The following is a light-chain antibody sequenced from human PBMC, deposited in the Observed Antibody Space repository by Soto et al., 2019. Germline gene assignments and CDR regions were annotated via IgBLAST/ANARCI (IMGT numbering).Light chain of an antibody. J-gene: IGKJ2*01. CDR2: ETS. CDR3: QQYNSYFT. CDR1: QSVSTW. Sequence: DIPVTQSPSTLSASVGDRVTITCRASQSVSTWLAWYQQRPGKAPKLLIYETSSLVSGVPSRFSGSGYGTDFTLTISSLQPDDFATYDCQQYNSYFTLGQGTKVEIK. V-gene: IGKV1-5*03.